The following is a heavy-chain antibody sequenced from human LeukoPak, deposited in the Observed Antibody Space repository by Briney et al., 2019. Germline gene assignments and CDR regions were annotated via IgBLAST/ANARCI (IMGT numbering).Heavy chain of an antibody. CDR2: IKQDGSEK. Sequence: PGGSLRLSCAASGFTFSSYWMSWVRQAPGKGLEWVANIKQDGSEKYYVDSVKGRFTISRDNAKNSLYLQMNSLRAEDTAVYYCARYLMGYLYYLDYWGQGTLVTVSS. J-gene: IGHJ4*02. CDR1: GFTFSSYW. V-gene: IGHV3-7*01. D-gene: IGHD5-18*01. CDR3: ARYLMGYLYYLDY.